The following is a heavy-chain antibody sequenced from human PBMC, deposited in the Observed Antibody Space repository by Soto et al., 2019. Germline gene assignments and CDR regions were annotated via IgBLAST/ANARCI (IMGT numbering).Heavy chain of an antibody. CDR3: ASLGGGYDYGGADY. J-gene: IGHJ4*02. V-gene: IGHV1-8*01. Sequence: WASVKVSCKASGYTFTSYDINWVRQATGQGLEWMGWMNPNSGNTGYAQKFQGRVTMTRNTSISTAYMELSSLRSEDTAVYYCASLGGGYDYGGADYWGQGTLVTVSS. D-gene: IGHD5-12*01. CDR2: MNPNSGNT. CDR1: GYTFTSYD.